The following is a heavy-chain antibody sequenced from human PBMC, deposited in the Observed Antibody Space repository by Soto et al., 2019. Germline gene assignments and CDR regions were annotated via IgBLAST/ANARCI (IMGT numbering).Heavy chain of an antibody. CDR1: GGTFSSYA. CDR2: IIPIFGTA. D-gene: IGHD5-18*01. Sequence: SVKVSCKASGGTFSSYAISWVRQAPGQGLEWMGGIIPIFGTANYAQKFQDRVTITADESTSTAYMELSSLRSEDTAVYYCARDLVDTAPRAAPGYYYGMDVWGQGTTVTVS. CDR3: ARDLVDTAPRAAPGYYYGMDV. J-gene: IGHJ6*02. V-gene: IGHV1-69*13.